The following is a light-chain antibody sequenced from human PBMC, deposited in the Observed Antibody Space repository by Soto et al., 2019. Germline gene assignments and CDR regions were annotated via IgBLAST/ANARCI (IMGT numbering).Light chain of an antibody. CDR1: GGKIASNY. J-gene: IGLJ1*01. Sequence: NFMLTQPHSVSSSPGKTITISCTGTGGKIASNYVQWYQQRPGSAPTPVIYEDDQRPSGVPDRFSASIDTSTNSASLVISGLKIEDEADYYCQSYDINSFYVVGTGTKVTVL. V-gene: IGLV6-57*02. CDR3: QSYDINSFYV. CDR2: EDD.